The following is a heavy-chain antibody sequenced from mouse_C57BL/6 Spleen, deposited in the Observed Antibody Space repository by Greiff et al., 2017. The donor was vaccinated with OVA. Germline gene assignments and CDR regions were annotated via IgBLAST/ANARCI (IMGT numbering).Heavy chain of an antibody. CDR2: FYPGSGSI. V-gene: IGHV1-62-2*01. D-gene: IGHD2-3*01. Sequence: QVQLQQSGAELVKPGASVKLSCKASGYTFTEYTIHWVKQRSGQGLEWIGWFYPGSGSIKYNEKFKDKATLTADKSSSTVYMELSRLTSEDSAVYSSARNEEGDDGYYGYLDYWGQGTTLTVSS. J-gene: IGHJ2*01. CDR3: ARNEEGDDGYYGYLDY. CDR1: GYTFTEYT.